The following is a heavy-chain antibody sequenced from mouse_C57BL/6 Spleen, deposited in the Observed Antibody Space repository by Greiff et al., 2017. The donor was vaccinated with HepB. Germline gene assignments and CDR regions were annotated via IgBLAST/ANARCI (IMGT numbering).Heavy chain of an antibody. CDR3: ARYYDDDPFDD. V-gene: IGHV14-2*01. J-gene: IGHJ2*01. CDR1: GFNIKDYY. CDR2: IDPEAGET. D-gene: IGHD2-4*01. Sequence: EVKLQQSGAELVKPGASVKLSWTASGFNIKDYYMHWVKQRTKQGLEWIGRIDPEAGETKYAPKFQGNATITADTYSNTAYLQISSLTSEDTAVYYCARYYDDDPFDDWGKGTTRTVSS.